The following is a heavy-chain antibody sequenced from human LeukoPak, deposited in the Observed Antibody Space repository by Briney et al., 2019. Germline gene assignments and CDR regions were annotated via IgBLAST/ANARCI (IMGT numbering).Heavy chain of an antibody. D-gene: IGHD6-13*01. J-gene: IGHJ4*02. CDR3: ARDWQRLVFDY. CDR2: ISYDGSNK. Sequence: PGGSLRLSCAASGFTFSSYAMHWVRQAPGKGLEWVAVISYDGSNKYYADSVKGRFTISRDNSKNTLYLQMNSLRAEDTAVYYCARDWQRLVFDYWGQGTLVTVSS. V-gene: IGHV3-30-3*01. CDR1: GFTFSSYA.